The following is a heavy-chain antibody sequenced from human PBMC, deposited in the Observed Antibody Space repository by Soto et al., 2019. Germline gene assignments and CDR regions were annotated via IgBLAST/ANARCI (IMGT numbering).Heavy chain of an antibody. J-gene: IGHJ6*02. D-gene: IGHD2-21*01. CDR2: ITGSGDGT. Sequence: QLLESGGGLVQPGGSLRLSCAASGFTFSRYAMSWVHQAPGQGLEWVSAITGSGDGTNYADSVKGRFTISRDNSKNTLSLQMNSLRVEDTAIYYCAKKGYSGDWNNYFYYAMDVWGQGTTVTVSS. CDR3: AKKGYSGDWNNYFYYAMDV. CDR1: GFTFSRYA. V-gene: IGHV3-23*01.